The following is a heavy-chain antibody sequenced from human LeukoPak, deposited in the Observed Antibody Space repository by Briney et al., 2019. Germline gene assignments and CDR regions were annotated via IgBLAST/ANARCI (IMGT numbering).Heavy chain of an antibody. Sequence: PGGSLRLSCAASGFTFSSYWMHWARQAPGKGLVWVSRTDPNGITTYADSVKGRFTISRDNAKNTLYLQMNSLRAEDTARYYCARSGGIIDYWGQGTLVTVSS. CDR3: ARSGGIIDY. D-gene: IGHD3-10*01. CDR1: GFTFSSYW. CDR2: TDPNGIT. V-gene: IGHV3-74*03. J-gene: IGHJ4*02.